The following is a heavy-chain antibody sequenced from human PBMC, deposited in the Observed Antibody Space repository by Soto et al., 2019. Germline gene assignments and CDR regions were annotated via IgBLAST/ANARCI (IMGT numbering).Heavy chain of an antibody. V-gene: IGHV3-23*01. Sequence: PGGSLILSCAASGFTFSSYAMSWVRQAPGKGLEWVSAISGSGGSTYYADSVKGRFTISRDNSKNTLYLQMNSLRAEDTAVYYCAKPRYDFWSGYFLFDYWGQGTLVTVSS. D-gene: IGHD3-3*01. CDR1: GFTFSSYA. CDR2: ISGSGGST. CDR3: AKPRYDFWSGYFLFDY. J-gene: IGHJ4*02.